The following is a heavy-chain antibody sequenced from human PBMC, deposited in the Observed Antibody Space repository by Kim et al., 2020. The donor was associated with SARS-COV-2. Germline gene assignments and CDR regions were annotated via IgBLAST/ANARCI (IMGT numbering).Heavy chain of an antibody. J-gene: IGHJ5*02. CDR3: ATGPPYGSGNWFDP. V-gene: IGHV1-24*01. CDR2: FDPEDGET. Sequence: ASVKVSCKVSGYTLTELSMHWVRQAPGKGLEGMGGFDPEDGETIYAQKFQGRVTMTEDTSTDTAYMELSSLRSEYTAVYYCATGPPYGSGNWFDPWGQGTLVTVSS. D-gene: IGHD3-10*01. CDR1: GYTLTELS.